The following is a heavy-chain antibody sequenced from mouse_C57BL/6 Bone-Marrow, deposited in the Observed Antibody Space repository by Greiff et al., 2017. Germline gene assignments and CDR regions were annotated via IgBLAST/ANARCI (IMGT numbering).Heavy chain of an antibody. CDR1: GFTFSSYG. CDR2: ISSGGSYT. CDR3: ARRGDGRDWYFDV. V-gene: IGHV5-6*02. J-gene: IGHJ1*03. Sequence: EVKLVESGGDLVKPGGSLKLSCAASGFTFSSYGMSWVRQTPDKRLEWVATISSGGSYTYYPDSVKGRVTISRDNAKNTLYLQMSSLTSEDTAMYYCARRGDGRDWYFDVWGTGTTVTVSS.